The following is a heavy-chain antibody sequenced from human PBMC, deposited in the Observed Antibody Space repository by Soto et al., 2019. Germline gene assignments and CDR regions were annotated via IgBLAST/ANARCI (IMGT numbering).Heavy chain of an antibody. CDR1: GGSISSSSYY. CDR3: ARHVRLSDFWSGYSPYYYYYYMDV. CDR2: IYYSGST. Sequence: SETLSLTCTVSGGSISSSSYYWGWIRQPPGKGLEWIGSIYYSGSTYYNPSLKSRVTISVDTSKNQFSLKLGSVTAADTAVYYCARHVRLSDFWSGYSPYYYYYYMDVWGKGTTVTVSS. V-gene: IGHV4-39*01. D-gene: IGHD3-3*01. J-gene: IGHJ6*03.